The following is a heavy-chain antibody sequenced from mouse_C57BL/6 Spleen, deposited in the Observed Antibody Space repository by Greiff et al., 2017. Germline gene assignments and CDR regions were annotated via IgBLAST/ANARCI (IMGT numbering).Heavy chain of an antibody. CDR2: IDPETGGT. Sequence: VQLQQSGAELVRPGASVTLSCKASGYTFTDYEMHWVKPTPVHGLEWIGAIDPETGGTAYNQKFKGKAILTADKSSSTAYMELRSLTSEDSAVYYCTRRVYDYDVFAYWGQGTLVTVSA. D-gene: IGHD2-4*01. J-gene: IGHJ3*01. V-gene: IGHV1-15*01. CDR1: GYTFTDYE. CDR3: TRRVYDYDVFAY.